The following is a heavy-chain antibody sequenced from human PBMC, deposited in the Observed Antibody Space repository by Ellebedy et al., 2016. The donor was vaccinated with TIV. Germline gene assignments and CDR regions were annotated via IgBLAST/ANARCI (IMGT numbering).Heavy chain of an antibody. D-gene: IGHD1-26*01. V-gene: IGHV3-73*01. J-gene: IGHJ6*02. CDR1: GFTFSGSA. Sequence: GESLKISCAASGFTFSGSAMHWVRQASGKGLEWVGRIRSKANSYATAYAASVKGRFTISRDDSKNTAYLQMNSLKTEDTAVYYCTRHRTVGGTSYGMDVWGQGTTVTVSS. CDR3: TRHRTVGGTSYGMDV. CDR2: IRSKANSYAT.